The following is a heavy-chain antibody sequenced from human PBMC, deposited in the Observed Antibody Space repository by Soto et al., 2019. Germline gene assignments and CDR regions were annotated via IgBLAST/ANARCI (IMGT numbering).Heavy chain of an antibody. J-gene: IGHJ4*02. V-gene: IGHV3-48*02. Sequence: EVQLVESGGGLVQPGGSLRLSCLVSGFTFSSYGMNWVRQAPGKGLEWVSFISSGGKTILNAESVRGRFTISRDNAKNALYLQMNSLRDDDTALYFCARVGDNFDPDYWGQGTLVTVSS. CDR2: ISSGGKTI. D-gene: IGHD1-20*01. CDR1: GFTFSSYG. CDR3: ARVGDNFDPDY.